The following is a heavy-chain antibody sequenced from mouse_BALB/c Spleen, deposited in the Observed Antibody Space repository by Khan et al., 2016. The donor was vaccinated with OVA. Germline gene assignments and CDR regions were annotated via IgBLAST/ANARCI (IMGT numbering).Heavy chain of an antibody. Sequence: VQLQESGAELGKPGASVKISCKASGYTFTSYYLYWVKQRPGQGLEWIGGINPSNGVSHFNETFKSKATLTVDKSSSTAYMQLNRLTSEDSAVYYCARSGYGNPFAYWGQGTLVTVST. V-gene: IGHV1S81*02. CDR3: ARSGYGNPFAY. CDR1: GYTFTSYY. CDR2: INPSNGVS. D-gene: IGHD2-1*01. J-gene: IGHJ3*01.